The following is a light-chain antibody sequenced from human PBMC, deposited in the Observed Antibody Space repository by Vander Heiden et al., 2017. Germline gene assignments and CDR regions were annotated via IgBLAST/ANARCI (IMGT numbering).Light chain of an antibody. CDR3: QQYNTWPT. V-gene: IGKV3-15*01. Sequence: EIVMPQSPATLSVSPGERATLSCRASQSISSNLAWYQQKPGQAPRLLIYGASTRATGIPARFSGSGSGTEFTLTISSLQSEDFAVYYCQQYNTWPTFGQGTKVEIK. J-gene: IGKJ1*01. CDR2: GAS. CDR1: QSISSN.